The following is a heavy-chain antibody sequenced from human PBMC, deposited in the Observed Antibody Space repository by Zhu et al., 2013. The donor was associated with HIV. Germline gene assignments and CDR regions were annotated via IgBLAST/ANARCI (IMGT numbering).Heavy chain of an antibody. CDR2: IHYSGST. D-gene: IGHD6-6*01. CDR1: GGSISTYY. CDR3: ARAYSSSSGGVFDY. V-gene: IGHV4-59*08. Sequence: QVQLQESGPGLVKPSVTLSLTCTVSGGSISTYYWSWIRQPPGKGLEWIGYIHYSGSTNYNPSLKSRVTISVDTSKNQFSLKLSSVTAADTAVYYCARAYSSSSGGVFDYWGQGTLVTVSS. J-gene: IGHJ4*02.